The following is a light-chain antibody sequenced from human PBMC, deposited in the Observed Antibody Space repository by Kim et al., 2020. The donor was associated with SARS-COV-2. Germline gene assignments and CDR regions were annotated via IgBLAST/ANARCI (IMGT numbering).Light chain of an antibody. V-gene: IGLV3-19*01. CDR1: RLRSYY. CDR2: GKN. J-gene: IGLJ2*01. CDR3: NSRDNNDNVL. Sequence: VALGQTVRITCQGDRLRSYYTTWYQQKPGQAPIVVVYGKNNRPSGIPDRFSGSSSGNTASLTITGTQAGDEADYYCNSRDNNDNVLFGGGTRLTVL.